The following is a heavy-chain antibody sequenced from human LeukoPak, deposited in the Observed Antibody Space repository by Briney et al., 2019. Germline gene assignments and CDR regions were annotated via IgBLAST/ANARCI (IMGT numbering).Heavy chain of an antibody. Sequence: PGGSLRHSCAASGFTFSSYSMNWVRQAPGKGLEWVSSISSSGSTIYYADSVKGRFTISRDNAKNSLYLQMNSLRAEDTAVYYCARGSRWYKFDPWGQGTLVTVSS. D-gene: IGHD6-13*01. CDR2: ISSSGSTI. CDR1: GFTFSSYS. J-gene: IGHJ5*02. CDR3: ARGSRWYKFDP. V-gene: IGHV3-48*04.